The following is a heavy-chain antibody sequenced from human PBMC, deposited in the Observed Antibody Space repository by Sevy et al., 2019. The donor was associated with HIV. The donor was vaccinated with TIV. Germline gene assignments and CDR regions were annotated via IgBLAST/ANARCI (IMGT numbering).Heavy chain of an antibody. CDR1: GFTFSNAW. J-gene: IGHJ6*03. CDR2: IKSKTDGGTT. CDR3: TTDPPGPMIVRGGYMDV. Sequence: GGSLRLSCTASGFTFSNAWMSWVRQAPGKGLEWVGRIKSKTDGGTTDYAAPVKGRFTISRDDSKNTLYLQMNSLKTEDTAVYYCTTDPPGPMIVRGGYMDVWGKGTTVTVSS. D-gene: IGHD3-22*01. V-gene: IGHV3-15*01.